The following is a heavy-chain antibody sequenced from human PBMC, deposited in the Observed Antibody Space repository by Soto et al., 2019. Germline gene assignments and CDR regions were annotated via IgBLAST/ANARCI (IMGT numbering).Heavy chain of an antibody. J-gene: IGHJ5*02. CDR1: GGSISSYY. V-gene: IGHV4-59*01. Sequence: PSETLSLTCTVSGGSISSYYWSWIRQPPGKGLEWIGYIYYSGSTNYNPSLKSRVTISVDTSKNQFSLKLSSVTAADTAVYYCAGVRGFPVRALGQGFDPWGKGTLFTVSS. D-gene: IGHD3-10*01. CDR2: IYYSGST. CDR3: AGVRGFPVRALGQGFDP.